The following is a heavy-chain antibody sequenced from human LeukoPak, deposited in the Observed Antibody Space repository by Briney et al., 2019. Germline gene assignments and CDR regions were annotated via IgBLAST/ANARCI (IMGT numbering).Heavy chain of an antibody. D-gene: IGHD3-10*01. CDR1: GYTFTGYY. V-gene: IGHV1-2*02. J-gene: IGHJ4*02. Sequence: ASVKVSCKASGYTFTGYYMHWVRQAPGQGLEWMGWINPNSGGTNYAQKLQGRVTMTTDTSTSTAYMELRSLRSDDTAVYYCARRGDGSGDIDYWGQGTLVTVSS. CDR2: INPNSGGT. CDR3: ARRGDGSGDIDY.